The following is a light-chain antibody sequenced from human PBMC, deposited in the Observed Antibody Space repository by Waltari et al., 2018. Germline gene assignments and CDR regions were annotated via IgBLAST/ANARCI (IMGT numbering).Light chain of an antibody. V-gene: IGKV2-28*01. CDR3: MQALQTPPT. Sequence: DIVMTQSPLSLPVTPGEPASISCRSSQSLLHSNGYNYLDWYLQKQGQSPQLLIYLCSKRASGVPDRCSGSGSGTDFTLKISRVEAEDVGVYYCMQALQTPPTFGQGTKLEI. CDR1: QSLLHSNGYNY. J-gene: IGKJ2*01. CDR2: LCS.